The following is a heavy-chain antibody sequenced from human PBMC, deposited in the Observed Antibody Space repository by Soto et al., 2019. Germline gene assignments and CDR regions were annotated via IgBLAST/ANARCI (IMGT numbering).Heavy chain of an antibody. Sequence: PGGSLRLSCAASGFSFSYYTMNWVRQAPGKGLDWVSSISSSSGSIYYADSVKGRFTVSRDNAKNPLYLQMNSLRAEDTAVYYGAGVTNSNFNWFDPWGQGTLVTVSS. V-gene: IGHV3-21*01. CDR2: ISSSSGSI. CDR1: GFSFSYYT. D-gene: IGHD4-4*01. CDR3: AGVTNSNFNWFDP. J-gene: IGHJ5*02.